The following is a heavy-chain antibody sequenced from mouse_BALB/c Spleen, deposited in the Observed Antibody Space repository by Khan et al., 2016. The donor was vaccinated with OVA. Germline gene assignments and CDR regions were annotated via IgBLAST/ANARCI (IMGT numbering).Heavy chain of an antibody. V-gene: IGHV2-6-5*01. CDR1: GFSLTDYG. CDR3: AKHLILYPYYFDY. Sequence: VQLVESGPGLVAPSQSLSITCTVSGFSLTDYGVSWIRQPPGKGLEWLGVIWGGGSTYYNSVLKSRLSISKDNSENLVFLKMNSLQTDDTAMYXGAKHLILYPYYFDYWGQGTTLTASS. J-gene: IGHJ2*01. CDR2: IWGGGST.